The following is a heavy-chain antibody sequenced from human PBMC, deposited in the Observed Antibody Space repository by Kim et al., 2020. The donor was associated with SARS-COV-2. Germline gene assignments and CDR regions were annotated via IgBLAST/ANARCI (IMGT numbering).Heavy chain of an antibody. CDR2: IYYSGST. CDR3: AREKRYFDWLSPETYYYYGMDV. J-gene: IGHJ6*02. CDR1: GGSISSYY. Sequence: SETLSLTCTVSGGSISSYYWSWIRQPPGKGLEWIGYIYYSGSTNYNPSLKSRVTISVHTSKNQFSLKLSSVTAADTAVYYCAREKRYFDWLSPETYYYYGMDVWGQGTTVTVSS. V-gene: IGHV4-59*01. D-gene: IGHD3-9*01.